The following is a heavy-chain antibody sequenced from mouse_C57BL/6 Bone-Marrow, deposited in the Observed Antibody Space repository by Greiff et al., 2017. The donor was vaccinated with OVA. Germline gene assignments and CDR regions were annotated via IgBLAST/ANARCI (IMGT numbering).Heavy chain of an antibody. CDR2: INSDGGST. J-gene: IGHJ4*01. Sequence: EVKLVESGGGLVQPGESLKLSCESNEYEFPSPDMSLVRTTPEPRLALVAAINSDGGSTYYPDTMERRFIISRDNTKKTLYLQMSSLRSEDTALYYCALLLRFYYYAMDYWGQGTSVTVSS. CDR3: ALLLRFYYYAMDY. CDR1: EYEFPSPD. V-gene: IGHV5-2*01. D-gene: IGHD1-1*01.